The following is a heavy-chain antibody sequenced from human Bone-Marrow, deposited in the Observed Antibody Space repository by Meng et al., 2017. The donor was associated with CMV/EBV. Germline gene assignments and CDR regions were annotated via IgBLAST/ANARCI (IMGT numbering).Heavy chain of an antibody. CDR1: GGTFSSYA. CDR2: IIPIFGTA. V-gene: IGHV1-69*05. J-gene: IGHJ4*02. D-gene: IGHD2-2*01. Sequence: SVKVSCKASGGTFSSYAISWVRQAPGQGLEWMGGIIPIFGTANYAQKFQGRVTITTDESTSTAYMELSSLRSEDTAVYYCAILGYCSSTSCYEADYWGQGTLATVSS. CDR3: AILGYCSSTSCYEADY.